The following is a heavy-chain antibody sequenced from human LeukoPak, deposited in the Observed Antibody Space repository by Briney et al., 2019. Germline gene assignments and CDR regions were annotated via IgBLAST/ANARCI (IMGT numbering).Heavy chain of an antibody. CDR2: FRSTGNSYTT. V-gene: IGHV3-73*01. J-gene: IGHJ4*02. CDR3: TPHITMAVGEI. Sequence: PGGTLRLSRAASGVSLSGSDTHCVRHASAKGLEWGGRFRSTGNSYTTAYGASVKGRCAISRDDSKSTPYLQMNGLKTEDTAVYYCTPHITMAVGEIWGQGTLVTVSS. CDR1: GVSLSGSD. D-gene: IGHD1-26*01.